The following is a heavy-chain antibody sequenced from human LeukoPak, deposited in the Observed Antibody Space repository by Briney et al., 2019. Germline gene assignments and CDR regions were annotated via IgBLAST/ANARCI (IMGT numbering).Heavy chain of an antibody. CDR2: ISGSGGTT. D-gene: IGHD3-22*01. V-gene: IGHV3-23*01. CDR3: AKEEGYYYDSGGYYVEYFQH. J-gene: IGHJ1*01. CDR1: GFTLNNYA. Sequence: PGGSLRLSCAASGFTLNNYAMSWVRQAPGKGLEWVSAISGSGGTTYYADSVKGRFTFSRDNSKNTLYLQMNSLRAEDTAVYYCAKEEGYYYDSGGYYVEYFQHWGQGTLVTVSS.